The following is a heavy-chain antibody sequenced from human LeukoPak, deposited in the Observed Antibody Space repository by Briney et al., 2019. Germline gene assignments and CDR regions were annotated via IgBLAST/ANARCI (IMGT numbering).Heavy chain of an antibody. D-gene: IGHD3-3*01. CDR1: GFTFSSYW. J-gene: IGHJ4*02. CDR3: ARALKVWHDLEDGIFGY. CDR2: IKQDGSEK. V-gene: IGHV3-7*01. Sequence: GGSLRLSCAASGFTFSSYWMSWVRQAPGKGLEWVANIKQDGSEKYYVDSVKGRFTISRDNAKNSLYLQMNSLRAEDTAVYYCARALKVWHDLEDGIFGYWGQGTLVTVSS.